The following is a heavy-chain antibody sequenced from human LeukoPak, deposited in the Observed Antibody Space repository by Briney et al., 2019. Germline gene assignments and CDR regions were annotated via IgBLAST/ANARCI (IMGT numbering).Heavy chain of an antibody. V-gene: IGHV3-7*01. CDR1: EFTFSSYW. CDR2: IKQDGGQI. J-gene: IGHJ4*02. CDR3: ARLGARQMLEY. Sequence: GGSLRLSCAASEFTFSSYWMSWVRQAPGKGLEWVANIKQDGGQIYYLESVKGRFTVSRDNAKDSLYLQMNSLRAEDTAVYYCARLGARQMLEYWGQGTLVTVSS. D-gene: IGHD4-17*01.